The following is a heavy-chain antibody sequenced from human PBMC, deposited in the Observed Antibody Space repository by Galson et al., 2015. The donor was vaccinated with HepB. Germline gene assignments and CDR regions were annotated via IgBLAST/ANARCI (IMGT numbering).Heavy chain of an antibody. CDR3: ARVVSDSRGWYHFDL. J-gene: IGHJ4*02. V-gene: IGHV3-72*01. Sequence: SLRLSCAASGFTCSDHYMDWVRQAPGKGLEWVGRTKSKANGYTTEYAESVKGRFTISRDDSRNSLSVQMNGLKTEDTAVYYCARVVSDSRGWYHFDLWGQGILVTVSS. D-gene: IGHD6-19*01. CDR1: GFTCSDHY. CDR2: TKSKANGYTT.